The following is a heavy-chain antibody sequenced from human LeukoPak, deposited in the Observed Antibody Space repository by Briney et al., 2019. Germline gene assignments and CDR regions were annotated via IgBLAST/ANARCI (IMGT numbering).Heavy chain of an antibody. D-gene: IGHD6-25*01. Sequence: SETLSLTCAVYGGSFSGYYWSWIRQPPGKGLEWIGEINHSGSTNYNPSLKSRVTISVDTSKNQFSLKLNSVTAADTAVYYCARVVAAAGNNWFDPWGQGTLVTVSS. V-gene: IGHV4-34*01. CDR1: GGSFSGYY. CDR2: INHSGST. J-gene: IGHJ5*02. CDR3: ARVVAAAGNNWFDP.